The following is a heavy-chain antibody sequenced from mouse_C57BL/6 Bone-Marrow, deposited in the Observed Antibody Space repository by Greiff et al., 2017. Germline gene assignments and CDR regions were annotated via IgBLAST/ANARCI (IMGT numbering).Heavy chain of an antibody. V-gene: IGHV14-4*01. D-gene: IGHD3-1*01. CDR1: GFNIKDDY. J-gene: IGHJ3*01. Sequence: EVQLQQSGAELVRPGASVKLSCTASGFNIKDDYMHWVKQRPEQGLEWIGWIDPENGDTAYASKFQGKANRTADPSSNTAYLQLSSLTSEDTAVYYCTTSGFFFAYWGQGTLVTVSA. CDR2: IDPENGDT. CDR3: TTSGFFFAY.